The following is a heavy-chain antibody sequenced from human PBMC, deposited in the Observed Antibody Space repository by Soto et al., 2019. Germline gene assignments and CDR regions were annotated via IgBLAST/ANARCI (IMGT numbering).Heavy chain of an antibody. D-gene: IGHD2-15*01. J-gene: IGHJ4*02. CDR2: INHSGST. CDR3: ARGLGYCSGGSCYAPSRFDY. V-gene: IGHV4-34*01. CDR1: GGSFSGYY. Sequence: PSETLSLTCAVYGGSFSGYYWSWIRQPPGNGLEWIGEINHSGSTNYNPSLKSRVTISVDTSKNQFSLKLSSVTAADTAVYYCARGLGYCSGGSCYAPSRFDYWGQGTLVTVSS.